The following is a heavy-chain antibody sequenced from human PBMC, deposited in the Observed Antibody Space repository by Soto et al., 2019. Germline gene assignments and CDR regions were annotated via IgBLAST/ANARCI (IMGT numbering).Heavy chain of an antibody. CDR3: ASGYYDSSGYWGMDV. D-gene: IGHD3-22*01. CDR2: IIPIFGTA. Sequence: ASVKVSCKASGGTFSSYAISWVRQAPGQGLEWMGGIIPIFGTANYAQKFQGRVTITADESTSTAYMELSSLRSEDTAVYYCASGYYDSSGYWGMDVWGQGTTVTVSS. CDR1: GGTFSSYA. V-gene: IGHV1-69*13. J-gene: IGHJ6*02.